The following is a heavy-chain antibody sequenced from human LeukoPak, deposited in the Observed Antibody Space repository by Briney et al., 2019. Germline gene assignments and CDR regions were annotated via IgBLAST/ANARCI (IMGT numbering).Heavy chain of an antibody. V-gene: IGHV1-2*02. Sequence: ASVKVSCKASGYTFTDYYIHWVRQAPGQGLEWMGWINPNSGGTNYAQKFQGRVTMTRDTSISTAYMGLSRLRSDDTAVYYCARYRMMVASNDAFDLWGQGTMVTVSS. D-gene: IGHD2-15*01. CDR3: ARYRMMVASNDAFDL. CDR2: INPNSGGT. CDR1: GYTFTDYY. J-gene: IGHJ3*01.